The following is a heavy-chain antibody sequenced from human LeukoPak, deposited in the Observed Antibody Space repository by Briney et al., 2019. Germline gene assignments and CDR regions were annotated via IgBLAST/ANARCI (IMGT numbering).Heavy chain of an antibody. D-gene: IGHD3-22*01. V-gene: IGHV3-23*01. CDR1: GFTFSNYA. J-gene: IGHJ4*02. Sequence: PGGSLRLSCAVSGFTFSNYAMTWVRQAPGKGLEWVSSISSSGGSTYYADSVKGRFTISRDNAKNTLYLQMNSLRAEDTAVYYCAKGGITMIVTRFDYWGQGTLVTVSS. CDR3: AKGGITMIVTRFDY. CDR2: ISSSGGST.